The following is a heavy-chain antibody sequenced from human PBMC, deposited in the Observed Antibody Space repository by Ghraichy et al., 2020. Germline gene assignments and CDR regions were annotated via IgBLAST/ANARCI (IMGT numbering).Heavy chain of an antibody. Sequence: GGSLRLSCAASGFTFSSYGMHWVRQAPGKGLEWVAVIWYDGSNKYYADSVKGRFTISRDNSKNTLYLQMNSLRAEDTAVYYCARVISSGSYGGYFDYWGQGTLVTVSS. V-gene: IGHV3-33*01. J-gene: IGHJ4*02. D-gene: IGHD1-26*01. CDR1: GFTFSSYG. CDR2: IWYDGSNK. CDR3: ARVISSGSYGGYFDY.